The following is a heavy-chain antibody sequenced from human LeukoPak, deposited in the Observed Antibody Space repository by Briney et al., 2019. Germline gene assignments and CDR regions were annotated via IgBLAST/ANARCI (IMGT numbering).Heavy chain of an antibody. D-gene: IGHD2-15*01. CDR1: GYTFTSYD. Sequence: ASVKVSCKASGYTFTSYDINWVRQATGQGLEWMGWMNPNSGNTGYAQKFQGRVTITSNTSISTAYMELSSLRSEDTAVYYCARASRPGWAFDIWGQGTMVTVSS. V-gene: IGHV1-8*03. CDR3: ARASRPGWAFDI. CDR2: MNPNSGNT. J-gene: IGHJ3*02.